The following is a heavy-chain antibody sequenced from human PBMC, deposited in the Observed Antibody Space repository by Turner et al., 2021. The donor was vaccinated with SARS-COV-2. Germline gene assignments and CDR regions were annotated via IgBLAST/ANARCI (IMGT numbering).Heavy chain of an antibody. CDR3: ARLHTSSWYFDY. Sequence: EVQLVESGGGLVQPGGSLRLSCAASGFTFSSYWMSWGRQDPGKGLEWVANIKQDGSEKYYVDSVKGRFTISRDNAKNSLYLQMNSLRAEDTAVYYCARLHTSSWYFDYWGQGTLVTVSS. D-gene: IGHD6-13*01. CDR2: IKQDGSEK. J-gene: IGHJ4*02. CDR1: GFTFSSYW. V-gene: IGHV3-7*03.